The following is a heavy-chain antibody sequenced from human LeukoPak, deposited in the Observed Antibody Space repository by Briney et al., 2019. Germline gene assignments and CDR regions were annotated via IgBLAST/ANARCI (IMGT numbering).Heavy chain of an antibody. V-gene: IGHV4-31*03. CDR2: IYYSGYT. J-gene: IGHJ5*02. CDR1: GGSISSGGYY. Sequence: ASQTLSLTCTVSGGSISSGGYYWSWIRQFPGKGLEWIGYIYYSGYTHYNPSLKSRVSLSVDTSKNHFSLKLSSVTAADTAVYYCARYCSGGSCYPGTNWFDPWGQGTLVTVSS. CDR3: ARYCSGGSCYPGTNWFDP. D-gene: IGHD2-15*01.